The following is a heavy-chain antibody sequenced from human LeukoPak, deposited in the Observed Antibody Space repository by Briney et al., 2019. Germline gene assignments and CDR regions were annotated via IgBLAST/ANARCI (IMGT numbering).Heavy chain of an antibody. CDR2: ISYDGANK. CDR1: GFPFSSYG. CDR3: AKDSSSSNYYYGLDV. Sequence: PGRSLRLSCAASGFPFSSYGMHWVRQAPGKGLEWVSFISYDGANKYYADPVKGRFTISRDNSKNTLYLQMNSLRGDDTGMYFCAKDSSSSNYYYGLDVWGQGTTVTVSS. V-gene: IGHV3-30*18. D-gene: IGHD6-13*01. J-gene: IGHJ6*02.